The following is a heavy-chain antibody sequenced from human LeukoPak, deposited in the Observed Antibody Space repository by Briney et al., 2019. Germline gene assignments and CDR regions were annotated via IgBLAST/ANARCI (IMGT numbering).Heavy chain of an antibody. CDR2: VRYDGNNP. CDR1: GFTFGSYV. Sequence: PRGSLRLSCAASGFTFGSYVMHWVRQAPGKGLDWVAFVRYDGNNPYYSASVKGRFTISRENSKNTVLLQMNNLRLEDAAVYYCARGSRYGDYPYYCDFWGQGTLVTVSS. J-gene: IGHJ4*02. D-gene: IGHD4-17*01. V-gene: IGHV3-30*02. CDR3: ARGSRYGDYPYYCDF.